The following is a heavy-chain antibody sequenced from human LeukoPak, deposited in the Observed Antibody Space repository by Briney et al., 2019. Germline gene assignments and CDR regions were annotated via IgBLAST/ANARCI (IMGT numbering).Heavy chain of an antibody. D-gene: IGHD6-19*01. Sequence: GGSLRPSWPAYGSTFSSYSRNWVRQPPGRGREWVSSISTTSSHKNNAGSVKGRSRLPRHNAKNQLYMQANSLRARDTPINYCAKSTAGCSSGQYAGWPIDYWGQGTLVTVSS. CDR2: ISTTSSHK. V-gene: IGHV3-21*04. CDR1: GSTFSSYS. J-gene: IGHJ4*02. CDR3: AKSTAGCSSGQYAGWPIDY.